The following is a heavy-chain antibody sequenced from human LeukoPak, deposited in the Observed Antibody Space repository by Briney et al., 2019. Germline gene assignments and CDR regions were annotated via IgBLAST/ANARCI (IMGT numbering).Heavy chain of an antibody. CDR1: GFSFTTYW. CDR3: AKLAKYFYGSETYYFFEH. J-gene: IGHJ4*02. Sequence: TGGSLRLSCAASGFSFTTYWMSWVRQAPGKGLEWAANIKQDGTEKYYVDSVKGRFTISRDNAKNSLYLQMNSLRVEDTAVYYCAKLAKYFYGSETYYFFEHWGQGTPVTASS. V-gene: IGHV3-7*01. D-gene: IGHD3-10*01. CDR2: IKQDGTEK.